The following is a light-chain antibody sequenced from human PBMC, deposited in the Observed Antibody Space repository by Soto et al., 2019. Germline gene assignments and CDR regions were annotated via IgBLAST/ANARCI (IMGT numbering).Light chain of an antibody. J-gene: IGLJ3*02. CDR3: AAWNDRPYLWV. CDR1: SSNIGSNA. CDR2: RDN. Sequence: QSVLTQPPSASGTPGQRVSISCSGSSSNIGSNAVHWYQQFPGTAPRLLIYRDNQRPSGVPDRFSGSKSGTSASLVISGLQSEDEGDYYCAAWNDRPYLWVFGGGTQLTVL. V-gene: IGLV1-44*01.